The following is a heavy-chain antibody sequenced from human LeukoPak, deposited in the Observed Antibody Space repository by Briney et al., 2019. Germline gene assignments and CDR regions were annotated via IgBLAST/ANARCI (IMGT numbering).Heavy chain of an antibody. V-gene: IGHV4-59*12. D-gene: IGHD1-26*01. CDR3: ARDHRGATSDY. Sequence: SETLSLTCTVSGGSISSYYWSWIRQPPGKGLEWIGYIYYSGSTNYNPSLKSRVTISVDTSKNQFSLKLSSVTAADTAVYYCARDHRGATSDYWGQGTLVTVSS. CDR2: IYYSGST. J-gene: IGHJ4*02. CDR1: GGSISSYY.